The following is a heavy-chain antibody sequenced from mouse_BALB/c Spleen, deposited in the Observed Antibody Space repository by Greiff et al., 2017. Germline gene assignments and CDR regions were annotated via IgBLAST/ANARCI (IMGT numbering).Heavy chain of an antibody. CDR2: ISSGGGIT. Sequence: EVQVVESGGVLVKPGGSLKLSCAASGFAFSSYDMSWVRQTPEKRLECVAYISSGGGITYYPATVKGRFTISRDNAKNTLYLQMSSLKSEDTAMYYGARYEYSWFAYWGQGTLVTVSA. D-gene: IGHD2-4*01. J-gene: IGHJ3*01. CDR1: GFAFSSYD. CDR3: ARYEYSWFAY. V-gene: IGHV5-12-1*01.